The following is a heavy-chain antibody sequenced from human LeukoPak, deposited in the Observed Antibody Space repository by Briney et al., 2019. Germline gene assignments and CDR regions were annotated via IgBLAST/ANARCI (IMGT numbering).Heavy chain of an antibody. J-gene: IGHJ4*02. CDR1: GFTFSSYW. Sequence: GGSLRLSCAASGFTFSSYWMSWVRQAPGKGLESVANIKRDGSEKYYVDSVKGRFTISRDNAKNSLYLQMNSLRAEDTAVYYCARFLGRFLEWRPYYFDYWGQGTLVTVSS. CDR2: IKRDGSEK. CDR3: ARFLGRFLEWRPYYFDY. D-gene: IGHD3-3*01. V-gene: IGHV3-7*01.